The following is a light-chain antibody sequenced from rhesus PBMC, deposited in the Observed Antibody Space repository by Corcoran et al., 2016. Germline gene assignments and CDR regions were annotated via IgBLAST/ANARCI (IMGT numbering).Light chain of an antibody. CDR2: GAS. V-gene: IGKV3-10*01. J-gene: IGKJ1*01. CDR1: QSVNSY. Sequence: QVILTQSPATLSLSPGERATLSCRASQSVNSYLAWYQQKPGQAPRLLIYGASSRATGFPDRFSGSGSETDFTLTISSLEPEDIGVYYCYQHSSGWTFGQGTKVEIK. CDR3: YQHSSGWT.